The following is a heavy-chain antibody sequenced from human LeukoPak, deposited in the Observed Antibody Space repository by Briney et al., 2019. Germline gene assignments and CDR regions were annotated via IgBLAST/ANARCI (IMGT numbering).Heavy chain of an antibody. CDR3: ARRYYDY. J-gene: IGHJ4*02. CDR1: GFTFGSYS. Sequence: GGSLRLSCAASGFTFGSYSMNWVRQAPGKGLEWVSYISSSSSTIYYADSVKGRFTISRDNAKNSLYLQMNSLRAEDTAVYYCARRYYDYWGQGTLVTVSS. CDR2: ISSSSSTI. V-gene: IGHV3-48*04.